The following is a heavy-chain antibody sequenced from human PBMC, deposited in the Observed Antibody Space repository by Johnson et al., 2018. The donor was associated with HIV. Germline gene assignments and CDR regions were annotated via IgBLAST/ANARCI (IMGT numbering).Heavy chain of an antibody. CDR2: ISYDGSNK. CDR3: ARGSGSYYSNAFDI. Sequence: QVQLVEFGGGVVQPGRSLRLSCAASGFTFSSYAMHWVRQAPGKGLEWVAVISYDGSNKYYADSVKGRLTISRDNSKNTLYLQINSLRAEDTALYCCARGSGSYYSNAFDIWGQGTMVTVSS. J-gene: IGHJ3*02. V-gene: IGHV3-30-3*01. D-gene: IGHD1-26*01. CDR1: GFTFSSYA.